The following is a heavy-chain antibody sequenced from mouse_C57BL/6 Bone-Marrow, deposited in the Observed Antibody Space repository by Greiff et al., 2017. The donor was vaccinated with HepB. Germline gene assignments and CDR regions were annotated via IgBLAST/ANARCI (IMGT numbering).Heavy chain of an antibody. CDR2: IYPGDGDT. J-gene: IGHJ3*01. D-gene: IGHD2-1*01. V-gene: IGHV1-82*01. CDR1: GYAFSSSW. CDR3: ARGDGNFAWFAY. Sequence: VQLQQSGPELVKPGASVKISCKASGYAFSSSWMNWVKQRPGKGLEWIGRIYPGDGDTNYNGKFKGKATLTADKSSSTAYMQLSSLTSEDSAVYFCARGDGNFAWFAYWGQGTLVTVSA.